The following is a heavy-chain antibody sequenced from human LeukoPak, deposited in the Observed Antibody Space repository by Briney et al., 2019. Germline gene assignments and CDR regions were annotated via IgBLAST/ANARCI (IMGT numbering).Heavy chain of an antibody. CDR2: IYYSGST. CDR1: GGSISSYY. Sequence: SETLSLSCAVYGGSISSYYWSWIRQPPGKGLEWIGYIYYSGSTNYNPSLKSRVTISVDKSKNQFSLKLSSVTAADTAVYYCARVPDYYGSGRGWFDPWGQGTLVTVSS. D-gene: IGHD3-10*01. CDR3: ARVPDYYGSGRGWFDP. V-gene: IGHV4-59*12. J-gene: IGHJ5*02.